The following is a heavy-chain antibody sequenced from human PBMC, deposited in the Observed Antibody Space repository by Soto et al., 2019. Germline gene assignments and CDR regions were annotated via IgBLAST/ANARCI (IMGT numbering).Heavy chain of an antibody. V-gene: IGHV1-18*01. J-gene: IGHJ3*02. CDR1: GYTFTSYG. D-gene: IGHD6-13*01. CDR2: ISAYNGNT. Sequence: ASVKVSCKASGYTFTSYGISWVRQAPGQGLEWMGWISAYNGNTNYVQKLQGRVTMTTDTSTSTAYMELRSLRSDDTAVYYCARDQVYQKVDAFDIWGQGTMVTVSS. CDR3: ARDQVYQKVDAFDI.